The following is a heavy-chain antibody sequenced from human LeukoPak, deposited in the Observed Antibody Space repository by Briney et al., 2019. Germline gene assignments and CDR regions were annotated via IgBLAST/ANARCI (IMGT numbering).Heavy chain of an antibody. Sequence: SVKVSCKASGGTSSSYAISWVRQAPGQGLEWMGRIIPILGIANYAQKFQGRVTITADKSTSTAYMELSSLRSEDTAVYYCARPRYDSSGYDAFDIWGQGTMVTVSS. D-gene: IGHD3-22*01. CDR1: GGTSSSYA. V-gene: IGHV1-69*04. J-gene: IGHJ3*02. CDR2: IIPILGIA. CDR3: ARPRYDSSGYDAFDI.